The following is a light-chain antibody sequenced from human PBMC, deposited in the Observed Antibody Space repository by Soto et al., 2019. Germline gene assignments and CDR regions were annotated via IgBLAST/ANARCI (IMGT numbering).Light chain of an antibody. Sequence: DIQMTQSPSTLSASVGDRVTITCRASQSISTWLAWYQMNPGKVPKLLIYDGFGLKSRVPSRFSGSGSGTEFTLTISSLQPEDFATYFCQQYNSMSLTFGGGTKVEL. CDR1: QSISTW. CDR2: DGF. CDR3: QQYNSMSLT. V-gene: IGKV1-5*01. J-gene: IGKJ4*01.